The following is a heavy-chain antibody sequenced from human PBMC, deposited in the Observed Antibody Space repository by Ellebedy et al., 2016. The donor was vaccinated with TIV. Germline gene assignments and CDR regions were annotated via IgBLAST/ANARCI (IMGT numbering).Heavy chain of an antibody. Sequence: SETLSLXXAVYGGSFSGYYWSWIRQPPGKGLEWIGEINHSGSTNYNPSLKSRVTVSVDTSKNQFSLKLSSVTAADTAVYYCARGGVDCGGDCYIDYWGQGTLVTVSS. CDR2: INHSGST. J-gene: IGHJ4*02. D-gene: IGHD2-21*01. CDR3: ARGGVDCGGDCYIDY. CDR1: GGSFSGYY. V-gene: IGHV4-34*01.